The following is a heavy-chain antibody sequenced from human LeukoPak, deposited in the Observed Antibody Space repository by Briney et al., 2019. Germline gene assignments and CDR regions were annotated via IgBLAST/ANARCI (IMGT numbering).Heavy chain of an antibody. D-gene: IGHD3-9*01. CDR1: VGSISSTLHY. J-gene: IGHJ4*02. CDR2: THFNGNT. V-gene: IGHV4-39*01. Sequence: PSETLSLTCTVSVGSISSTLHYWGWLRQPPGKELEWIGTTHFNGNTYYNPSLQSRVNISIDASRNQFYLSLGSVTATDTAFYYCASHLGRDIFDYWGQGMLVAVSS. CDR3: ASHLGRDIFDY.